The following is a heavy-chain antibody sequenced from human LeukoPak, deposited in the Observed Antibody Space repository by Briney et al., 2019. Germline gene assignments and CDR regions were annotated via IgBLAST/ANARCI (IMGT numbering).Heavy chain of an antibody. CDR2: IYYSGST. D-gene: IGHD3-3*01. CDR1: GGSISSYY. Sequence: SETLSLTCTVSGGSISSYYWSWIRQPPGKGLEWIGYIYYSGSTNYNPSLKSRVTISVDTSKNQFSLKLSSVTAADTAVYYCARLADDSSYYYFDYWGQGTLVTVSS. CDR3: ARLADDSSYYYFDY. V-gene: IGHV4-59*08. J-gene: IGHJ4*02.